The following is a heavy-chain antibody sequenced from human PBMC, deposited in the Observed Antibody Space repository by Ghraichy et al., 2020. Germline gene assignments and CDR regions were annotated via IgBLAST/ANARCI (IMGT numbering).Heavy chain of an antibody. J-gene: IGHJ3*01. V-gene: IGHV4-28*01. Sequence: SETLSLTCAVSGYSISTTNWWAWIRQTPGKGLEWIGYIYSSGSAHYNPSLKSRVTMSVDTSKNPYSLQMTSVTSEDAAVYYCARKAGGSYARGFDRWGQGTKVTVSS. CDR2: IYSSGSA. CDR3: ARKAGGSYARGFDR. CDR1: GYSISTTNW. D-gene: IGHD3-16*01.